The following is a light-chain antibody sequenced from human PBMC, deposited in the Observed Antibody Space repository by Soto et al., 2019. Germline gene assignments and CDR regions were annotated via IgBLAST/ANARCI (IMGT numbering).Light chain of an antibody. CDR3: AAWDASLSACV. Sequence: QSVLTQPPSASGTAGQGVTISCSGGDSNIGSNSVYWYQHLPRTAPKLLIYYNNQRPSGVPDRFAGSRSGTSASLAIVGLRSVDEAVYYCAAWDASLSACVFGNGTKLTVL. V-gene: IGLV1-47*02. CDR1: DSNIGSNS. CDR2: YNN. J-gene: IGLJ1*01.